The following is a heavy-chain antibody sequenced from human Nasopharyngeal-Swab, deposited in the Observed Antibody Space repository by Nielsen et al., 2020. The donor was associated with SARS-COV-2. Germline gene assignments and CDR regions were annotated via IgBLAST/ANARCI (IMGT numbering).Heavy chain of an antibody. CDR2: IYYSGST. D-gene: IGHD6-13*01. CDR3: ARPGTGIAAADY. Sequence: WIRQPPGKGLEWIGSIYYSGSTYYNPSLKSRVTISVDTSKDQFSLKLSSVTAADTAVYYCARPGTGIAAADYWGQGTLVTVSS. J-gene: IGHJ4*02. V-gene: IGHV4-39*01.